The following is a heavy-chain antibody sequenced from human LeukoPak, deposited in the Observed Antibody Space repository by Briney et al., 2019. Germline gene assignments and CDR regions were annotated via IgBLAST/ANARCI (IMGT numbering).Heavy chain of an antibody. J-gene: IGHJ6*03. CDR2: ISYSGST. V-gene: IGHV4-4*02. Sequence: SETLSLTCAVSGGSISSSNWWSWIRQPPGKGLEWIGSISYSGSTYDNPSLKSRVTISVDTSKNQFSLKLSSVTAADTAVYYCARVGEFVVVTASTHSYYMDVWGKGTTVTVSS. D-gene: IGHD2-21*02. CDR1: GGSISSSNW. CDR3: ARVGEFVVVTASTHSYYMDV.